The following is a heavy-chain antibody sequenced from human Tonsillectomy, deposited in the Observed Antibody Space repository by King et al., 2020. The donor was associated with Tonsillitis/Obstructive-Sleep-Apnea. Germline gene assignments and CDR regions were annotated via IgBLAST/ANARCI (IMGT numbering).Heavy chain of an antibody. V-gene: IGHV3-23*04. J-gene: IGHJ4*02. CDR2: LSGSGGTT. CDR1: GFTFSSYA. Sequence: VQLVESGGGLVQPGGSLRLSCAASGFTFSSYAMSWVRQAPGKGLEWVSALSGSGGTTYYADSVKGRFTISRDNSKNTLYLQMNSLRAEDTGVYYCAKIRSTATLTSDYWGQGTLVTASP. D-gene: IGHD2-15*01. CDR3: AKIRSTATLTSDY.